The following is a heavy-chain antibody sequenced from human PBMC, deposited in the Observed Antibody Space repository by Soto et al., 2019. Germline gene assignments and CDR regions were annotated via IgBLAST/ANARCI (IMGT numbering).Heavy chain of an antibody. D-gene: IGHD2-21*01. J-gene: IGHJ1*01. CDR3: AREDSFDPFHH. CDR2: ISSDGSNT. Sequence: QTGGSLRLSCVASGFTFSRYWMNWVRQAPGKGLVWVSRISSDGSNTTYADSVKGRFTISRDHAKNTLYLQMNSLRVEDTAVYHCAREDSFDPFHHWGQGTLVTVSS. CDR1: GFTFSRYW. V-gene: IGHV3-74*01.